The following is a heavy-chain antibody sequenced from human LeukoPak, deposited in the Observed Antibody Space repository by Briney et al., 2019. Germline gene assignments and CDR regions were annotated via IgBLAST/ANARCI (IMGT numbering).Heavy chain of an antibody. CDR1: GGSISSYY. CDR2: IYYSGST. V-gene: IGHV4-59*08. D-gene: IGHD2-21*02. CDR3: ARHQLAYCGGDCYSVEAKHHNWFDP. Sequence: SETLSLTCTVSGGSISSYYWIWIRQPPGKGLEWIGYIYYSGSTNYNPSLKSRVTISVDTSKNQFSLKLSSVTAADTAVYYCARHQLAYCGGDCYSVEAKHHNWFDPWGQGTLVTVSS. J-gene: IGHJ5*02.